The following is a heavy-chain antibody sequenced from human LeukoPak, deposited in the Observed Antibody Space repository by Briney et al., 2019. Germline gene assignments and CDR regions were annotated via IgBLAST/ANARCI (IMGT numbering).Heavy chain of an antibody. Sequence: PSETLSLTCSVSGGSINSDYWNWIRQPPGEGLEWIGEINHSGSTNYNPSLKSRVTISVDTSKNQFSLKLSSVTAADTAVYYCARSHIVVVTAMVSYYYGMDVWGQGTTVTVSS. D-gene: IGHD2-21*02. CDR1: GGSINSDY. V-gene: IGHV4-34*01. CDR3: ARSHIVVVTAMVSYYYGMDV. J-gene: IGHJ6*02. CDR2: INHSGST.